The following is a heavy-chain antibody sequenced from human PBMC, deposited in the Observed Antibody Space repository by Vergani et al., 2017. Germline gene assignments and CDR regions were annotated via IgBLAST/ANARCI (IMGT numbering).Heavy chain of an antibody. D-gene: IGHD6-19*01. CDR1: GFTFSSYS. CDR2: ISSSSSTI. J-gene: IGHJ3*02. CDR3: AKDMGSYSSGWYYDAFDI. V-gene: IGHV3-48*02. Sequence: EVQLVESGGGLVQPGGSLRLSCAASGFTFSSYSMNWVRQAPGKGLEWVSYISSSSSTIYYADSVKGRFTISRDNAKNSLYLQMNSLRDEDTAVYYCAKDMGSYSSGWYYDAFDIWGQGTMVTVSS.